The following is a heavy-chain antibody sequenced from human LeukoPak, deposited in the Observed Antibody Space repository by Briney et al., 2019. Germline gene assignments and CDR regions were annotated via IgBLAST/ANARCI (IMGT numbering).Heavy chain of an antibody. CDR2: ISGSGGST. CDR3: ARSAGGGGIQYYYYYMDV. J-gene: IGHJ6*03. D-gene: IGHD3-16*01. CDR1: GFTFSSYA. V-gene: IGHV3-23*01. Sequence: GGSLRLSCAASGFTFSSYAMSWVRQAPGKGLEWVSAISGSGGSTYYADSVKGRFTISRDNSKNTLYLQMNSLRAEDTAVYYCARSAGGGGIQYYYYYMDVWGKGTTVTVSS.